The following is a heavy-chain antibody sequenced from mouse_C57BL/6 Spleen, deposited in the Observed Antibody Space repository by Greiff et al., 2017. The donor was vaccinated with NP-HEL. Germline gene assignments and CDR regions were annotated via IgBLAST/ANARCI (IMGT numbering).Heavy chain of an antibody. V-gene: IGHV1-7*01. D-gene: IGHD2-3*01. CDR3: ARGGVYDGGYFDV. CDR1: GYTFTSYW. J-gene: IGHJ1*03. Sequence: VQLQQSGADLAKPGASVKLSCKASGYTFTSYWMHWVKQRPGQGLEWIGYITPSSGSTKSNQKCKDKATLTADKSSSTAYMQLSSLTYEDSAVYYCARGGVYDGGYFDVWGTGTTVTVSS. CDR2: ITPSSGST.